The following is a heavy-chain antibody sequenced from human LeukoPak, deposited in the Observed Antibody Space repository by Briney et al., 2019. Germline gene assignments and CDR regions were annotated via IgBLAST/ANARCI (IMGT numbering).Heavy chain of an antibody. J-gene: IGHJ3*02. V-gene: IGHV3-9*01. CDR3: AKSVGATPDAFDI. Sequence: GGCLRLSCAASGFTLDDDSMQWVRQALWKGREWVSGISWNSGSIGYADSVKGRFTISRDNAKNSLYLQMNSLRAEDTALYYCAKSVGATPDAFDIWGQGTMVTVSS. CDR2: ISWNSGSI. D-gene: IGHD1-26*01. CDR1: GFTLDDDS.